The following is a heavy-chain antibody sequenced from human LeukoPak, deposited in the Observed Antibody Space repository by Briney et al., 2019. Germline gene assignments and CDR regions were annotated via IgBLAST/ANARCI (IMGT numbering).Heavy chain of an antibody. CDR3: ARGPYSSGWYPLKYFQH. V-gene: IGHV5-51*01. J-gene: IGHJ1*01. D-gene: IGHD6-19*01. CDR2: IYPGDSDT. CDR1: GYSFTSYW. Sequence: GESLQTSCKGSGYSFTSYWIGWVRQMPGKGLEWMGIIYPGDSDTRYSPSFQGQVTISADKSISTAYLQWSSLKASDTAMYYCARGPYSSGWYPLKYFQHWGQGTLVTVSS.